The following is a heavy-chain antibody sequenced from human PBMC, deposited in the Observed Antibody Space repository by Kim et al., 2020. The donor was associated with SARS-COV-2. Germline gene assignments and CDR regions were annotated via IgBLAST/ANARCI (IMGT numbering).Heavy chain of an antibody. CDR2: IYYSGST. CDR3: ARDQVWTWFGERWFDP. D-gene: IGHD3-10*01. CDR1: GGSISSSSYY. Sequence: SETLSLTCTVSGGSISSSSYYWGWIRQPPGKGLEWIGSIYYSGSTYYNPSLKSRVTISVDTSKNQFSLKLSSVTAADTAVYYCARDQVWTWFGERWFDPWGQGTLVTVSS. J-gene: IGHJ5*02. V-gene: IGHV4-39*07.